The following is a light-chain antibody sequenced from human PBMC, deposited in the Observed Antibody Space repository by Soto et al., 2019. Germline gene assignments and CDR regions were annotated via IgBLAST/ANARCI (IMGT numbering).Light chain of an antibody. Sequence: DIQMTQSPATLSASVGDSVTVTCRASQSISHWLAWYQQKPGKAPKFLIYDASSLESGVPSRFSGSGSGTEFTLTISSLQTDDFATYYCQQYDSVLGTFGPGTKV. CDR1: QSISHW. V-gene: IGKV1-5*01. J-gene: IGKJ1*01. CDR2: DAS. CDR3: QQYDSVLGT.